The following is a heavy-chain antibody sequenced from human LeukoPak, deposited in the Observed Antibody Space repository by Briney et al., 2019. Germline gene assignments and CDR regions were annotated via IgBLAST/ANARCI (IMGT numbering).Heavy chain of an antibody. V-gene: IGHV3-7*01. Sequence: GGSLRLSCAASGFTFSRFWMSWVRQAPGKGLEWVANIKQDGSEKYYVDSVKGRFTISRDNAKNSLYLQMNSLRAEDTAVYYCARDPLYPTFNWNDVGYYSDYWGQGTLVTVSS. CDR3: ARDPLYPTFNWNDVGYYSDY. D-gene: IGHD1-20*01. J-gene: IGHJ4*02. CDR1: GFTFSRFW. CDR2: IKQDGSEK.